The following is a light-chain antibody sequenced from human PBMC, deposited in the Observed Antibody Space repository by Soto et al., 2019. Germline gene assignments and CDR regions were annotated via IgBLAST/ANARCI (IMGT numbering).Light chain of an antibody. V-gene: IGLV1-44*01. CDR1: SSNIGSHT. CDR3: AAWDDSRNGPL. Sequence: QSVLTQPPSASGTPGQRVAISCSGSSSNIGSHTVNWYQQLPGTAPKLLIYGNDQRPSGVPDRFSGSKSGTSASLAISGLQSEDEVDYYCAAWDDSRNGPLFGGGTKVTVL. CDR2: GND. J-gene: IGLJ3*02.